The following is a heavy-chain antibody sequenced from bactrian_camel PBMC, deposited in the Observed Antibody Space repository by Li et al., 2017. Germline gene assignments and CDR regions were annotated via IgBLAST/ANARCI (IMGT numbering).Heavy chain of an antibody. V-gene: IGHV3S1*01. CDR2: IGLGGTE. CDR1: GSTFSSPC. D-gene: IGHD2*01. J-gene: IGHJ4*01. CDR3: AAESRTPCRGAFWAFADYKY. Sequence: HVQLVESGGASVQVGASLTLSCAASGSTFSSPCMGWFRQFPGKVREGIAAIGLGGTESILRELQGRFAISQDSEKGTLTLQMNNLKPEDTAMYYCAAESRTPCRGAFWAFADYKYWGQGTQVTVS.